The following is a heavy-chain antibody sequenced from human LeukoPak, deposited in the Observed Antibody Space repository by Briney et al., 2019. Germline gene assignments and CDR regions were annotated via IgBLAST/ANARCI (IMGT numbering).Heavy chain of an antibody. J-gene: IGHJ4*02. CDR2: FDPEDGET. V-gene: IGHV1-24*01. CDR1: GYTLTELS. Sequence: ASVTVSCKVSGYTLTELSMHWVRQAPGKGLGWMGGFDPEDGETIYAQKFQGRVTMTEDTSTDTAYMEPSSLRSEDTAVYYCAAAYCSGGSCYYYYWGQGTLVTVSS. CDR3: AAAYCSGGSCYYYY. D-gene: IGHD2-15*01.